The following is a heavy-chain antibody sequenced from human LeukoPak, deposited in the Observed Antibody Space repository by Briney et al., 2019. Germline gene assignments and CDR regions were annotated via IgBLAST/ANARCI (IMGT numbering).Heavy chain of an antibody. V-gene: IGHV1-69*13. D-gene: IGHD6-13*01. CDR2: IIPIFGTA. CDR3: ARVRFIAAQSAAIDY. CDR1: GGTFSSYA. J-gene: IGHJ4*02. Sequence: ASVKVSCKASGGTFSSYAISWVRQAPEQGLEWMGGIIPIFGTANYAQKFQGRVTITADESTSTAYMELSSLRSEDTAVYYCARVRFIAAQSAAIDYWGQGTLVTVSS.